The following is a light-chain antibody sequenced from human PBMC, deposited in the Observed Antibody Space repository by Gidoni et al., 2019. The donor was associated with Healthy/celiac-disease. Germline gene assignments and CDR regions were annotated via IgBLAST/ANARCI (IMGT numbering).Light chain of an antibody. CDR1: KLGDKY. CDR3: QAWDSSTVV. V-gene: IGLV3-1*01. Sequence: SYELTQPPSLSVSPGQTASITCSGDKLGDKYACWYQQKPGQSPVLVIYQDSKLPSGIPERFSGSNSGNTATLTISGTQAMDEADYYCQAWDSSTVVFGGGTKLTVL. CDR2: QDS. J-gene: IGLJ2*01.